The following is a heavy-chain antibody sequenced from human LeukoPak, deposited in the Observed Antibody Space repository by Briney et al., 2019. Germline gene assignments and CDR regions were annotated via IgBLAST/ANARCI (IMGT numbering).Heavy chain of an antibody. D-gene: IGHD3-16*02. J-gene: IGHJ4*02. CDR2: INPNSGGT. V-gene: IGHV1-2*04. CDR1: GYTFTGYY. Sequence: ASVKVSCKASGYTFTGYYMHWVRQAPGQGLEWMGWINPNSGGTNYAQKFQGWVTMTRDTSISTAYMELSRLRSDDTAVYYCARDHFEYYDYVWGSYRYLDYWGQGTLVTVSS. CDR3: ARDHFEYYDYVWGSYRYLDY.